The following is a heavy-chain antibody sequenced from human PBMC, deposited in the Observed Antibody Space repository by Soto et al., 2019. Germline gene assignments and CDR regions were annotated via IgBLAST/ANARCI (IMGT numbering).Heavy chain of an antibody. D-gene: IGHD1-20*01. CDR3: ARITGRHLDY. Sequence: SETLSLTCTVSWGSISVTNVFWFWVRQPPGKGLEWIGNIDYSGTAYFSPSLATRVTFHVDTSKNQFSLTLYSVTAADTAVYYCARITGRHLDYWGQGILVTVSS. V-gene: IGHV4-39*01. CDR1: WGSISVTNVF. J-gene: IGHJ4*02. CDR2: IDYSGTA.